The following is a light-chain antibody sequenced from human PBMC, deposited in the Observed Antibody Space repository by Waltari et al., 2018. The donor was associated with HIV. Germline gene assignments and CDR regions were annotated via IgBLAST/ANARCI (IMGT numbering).Light chain of an antibody. CDR3: QSYDSSLSGSVV. CDR2: GDN. Sequence: QSVLTQPPSVSGAPGQRVTISCTGSSSNIGAGYDVHWYRQLPGTAPKLLIYGDNKRPAGVPERCSGSKSGTSASLASTGIQAEDEANYYGQSYDSSLSGSVVFGGGTKLTVL. CDR1: SSNIGAGYD. J-gene: IGLJ2*01. V-gene: IGLV1-40*01.